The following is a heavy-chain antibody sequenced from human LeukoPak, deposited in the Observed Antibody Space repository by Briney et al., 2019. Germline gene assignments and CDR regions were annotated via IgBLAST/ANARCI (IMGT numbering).Heavy chain of an antibody. D-gene: IGHD3-3*01. V-gene: IGHV1-18*01. Sequence: ASVKVSCKASGYTFTSYGISWVRQAPGQGLEWMGWISAYNGNTNYAQKLQGRVTMTTDTSTSTAYMELRSLRSDDTAVYYCARDWKIFGVVIKWASDYYYMDVWGKGTTVTVSS. CDR1: GYTFTSYG. CDR3: ARDWKIFGVVIKWASDYYYMDV. CDR2: ISAYNGNT. J-gene: IGHJ6*03.